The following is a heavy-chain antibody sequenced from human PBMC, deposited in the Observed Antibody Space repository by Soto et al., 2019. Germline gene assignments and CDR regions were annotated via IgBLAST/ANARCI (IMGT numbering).Heavy chain of an antibody. CDR2: ISGSGGST. D-gene: IGHD4-4*01. CDR1: GYTFSSYA. Sequence: EVQLLESGGGLVQPGGSLRLSCAASGYTFSSYAMSWVRQAPRKGLEWVSAISGSGGSTYYADSVKGRFTISRDNSKNTLYLQMNSLRAEDTAVYYCATYYSNYVDYYYGMDVWGQGTTVTVSS. V-gene: IGHV3-23*01. J-gene: IGHJ6*02. CDR3: ATYYSNYVDYYYGMDV.